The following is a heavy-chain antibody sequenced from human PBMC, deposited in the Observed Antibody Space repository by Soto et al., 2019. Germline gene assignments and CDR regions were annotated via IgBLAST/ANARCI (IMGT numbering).Heavy chain of an antibody. V-gene: IGHV1-2*04. Sequence: VKVSCKASGYTFSGYYMHWVRQAPGQGLEWMGWINPNSGGTNYAQKFQGWVTMTRDTSISTAYMELSRLRSDDTAVYYCARDKVVATYYYYGMDVWGQGTTVTVSS. D-gene: IGHD2-15*01. J-gene: IGHJ6*02. CDR2: INPNSGGT. CDR1: GYTFSGYY. CDR3: ARDKVVATYYYYGMDV.